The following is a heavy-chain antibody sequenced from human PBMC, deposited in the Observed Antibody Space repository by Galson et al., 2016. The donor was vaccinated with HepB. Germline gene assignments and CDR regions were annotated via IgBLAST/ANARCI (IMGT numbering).Heavy chain of an antibody. CDR3: ASRGGYDAFYI. V-gene: IGHV1-18*01. CDR1: SVTLSNYG. D-gene: IGHD5-12*01. CDR2: VNTYTGDA. Sequence: SVKVSCKASSVTLSNYGFSWVRQTPGQGLEWMGGVNTYTGDAAYPQRFQDRVTMTTDTSTKTAYLELRSLRSDDTAVYYCASRGGYDAFYIWGQGTMITLSS. J-gene: IGHJ3*02.